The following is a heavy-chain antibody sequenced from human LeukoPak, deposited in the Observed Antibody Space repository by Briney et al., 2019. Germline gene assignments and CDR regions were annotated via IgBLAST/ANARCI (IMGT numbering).Heavy chain of an antibody. CDR2: LSGSGGST. D-gene: IGHD1-26*01. Sequence: GGSLRLSCAASAFTFSNYAMSWVRQAPGKGLEWVSALSGSGGSTYYADSVKGRFTISRDNSKNTLYLQMNSLRAEDTAVYYCAKGASGKATIYYYYMDVWGKGTTVTVSS. J-gene: IGHJ6*03. CDR3: AKGASGKATIYYYYMDV. V-gene: IGHV3-23*01. CDR1: AFTFSNYA.